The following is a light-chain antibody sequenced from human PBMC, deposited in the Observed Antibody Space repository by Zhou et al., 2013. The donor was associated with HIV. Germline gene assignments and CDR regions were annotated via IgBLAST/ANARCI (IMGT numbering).Light chain of an antibody. J-gene: IGKJ1*01. Sequence: DIQMTQSPSSLSASVGDRVTITCRASQSISSYLNWYHQKPGKAPKLLIYAASSLQSGVPSRFSGSGSGTDFTLTISSLQPEDSATYYCQQSYSTSWTFGQGTKVEIK. CDR2: AAS. CDR1: QSISSY. CDR3: QQSYSTSWT. V-gene: IGKV1-39*01.